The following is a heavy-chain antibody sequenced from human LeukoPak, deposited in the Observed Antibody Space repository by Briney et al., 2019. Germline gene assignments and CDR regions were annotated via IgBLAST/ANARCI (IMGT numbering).Heavy chain of an antibody. D-gene: IGHD3-22*01. CDR3: ARDRSYYYDSSAPDY. CDR1: GYTFTSYY. J-gene: IGHJ4*02. V-gene: IGHV1-46*01. CDR2: INPSGGST. Sequence: EASVKVSCKASGYTFTSYYMHWVRQAPGQGLEWMGIINPSGGSTSYAQKFQGRVTMTRDMSTSTVYMELSSLRSEDTAVYYCARDRSYYYDSSAPDYWGQGTLVTVSS.